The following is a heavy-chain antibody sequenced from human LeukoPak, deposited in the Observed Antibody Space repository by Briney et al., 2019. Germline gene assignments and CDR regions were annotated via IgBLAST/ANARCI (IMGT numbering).Heavy chain of an antibody. J-gene: IGHJ2*01. CDR2: VTSSADAT. V-gene: IGHV3-23*01. D-gene: IGHD3-22*01. CDR3: AKERGRSWLLPDWYFDV. CDR1: GFSFRNYA. Sequence: GGSLRLSCAASGFSFRNYAMSWVRQAPGKGLEWVSTVTSSADATHYADSVKGRFTISRDNSKNTLYLQMNSLRVDDTAMYYCAKERGRSWLLPDWYFDVWGRGTLVSVSS.